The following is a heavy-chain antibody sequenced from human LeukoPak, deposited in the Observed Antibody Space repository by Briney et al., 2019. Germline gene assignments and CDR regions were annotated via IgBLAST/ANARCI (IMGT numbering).Heavy chain of an antibody. D-gene: IGHD2-2*01. CDR1: GFTFSSYA. J-gene: IGHJ5*02. CDR2: ISGSGGST. V-gene: IGHV3-23*01. CDR3: ASFLPAAIILS. Sequence: GGSLRLSCAASGFTFSSYAMSWVRQAPGKGLERVLAISGSGGSTYYADSVKGRFTISRDNSKNSLYLQMNSLRAEDTAVYYCASFLPAAIILSWGQGTLVTVSS.